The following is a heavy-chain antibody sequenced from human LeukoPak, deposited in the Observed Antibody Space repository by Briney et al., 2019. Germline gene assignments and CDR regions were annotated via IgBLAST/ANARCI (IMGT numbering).Heavy chain of an antibody. D-gene: IGHD3-10*01. J-gene: IGHJ4*02. CDR3: AKDLGGRGFGELFDY. Sequence: GGSLRLSCAASGFTFSSYAMSWVRQVPGKGLEWVSGISGSGGSTYYADSVKGRFTISRDNSKNTLYLQMNSLRAEDTAVYYCAKDLGGRGFGELFDYWGQGTLVTVSS. CDR1: GFTFSSYA. V-gene: IGHV3-23*01. CDR2: ISGSGGST.